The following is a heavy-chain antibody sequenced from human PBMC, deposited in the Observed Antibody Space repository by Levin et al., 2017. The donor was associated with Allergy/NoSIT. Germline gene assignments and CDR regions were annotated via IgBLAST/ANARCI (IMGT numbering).Heavy chain of an antibody. V-gene: IGHV3-9*01. CDR2: ISWNSGSI. CDR1: GFTFDDYA. J-gene: IGHJ2*01. Sequence: GGSLRLSCAASGFTFDDYAMHWVRQAPGKGLEWVSGISWNSGSIGYADSVKGRFTISRDNAKNSLYLQMNSLRAEDTALYYCAKANSRYSSSWYLDIWGRGTLVTVSS. CDR3: AKANSRYSSSWYLDI. D-gene: IGHD6-13*01.